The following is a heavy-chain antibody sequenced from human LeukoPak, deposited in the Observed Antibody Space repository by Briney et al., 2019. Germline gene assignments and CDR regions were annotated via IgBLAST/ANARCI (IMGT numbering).Heavy chain of an antibody. Sequence: GGSLRLSCAASGFTFSSYALTWVRQAPDKGLEWVSAISGSDGSTYYADSVKGRFTISRDDSQNTLYLQMNSLSAEDTAVYYCAKVETSGGANCYALDYWGQGTLVTVSS. V-gene: IGHV3-23*01. CDR3: AKVETSGGANCYALDY. CDR1: GFTFSSYA. J-gene: IGHJ4*02. D-gene: IGHD2-2*01. CDR2: ISGSDGST.